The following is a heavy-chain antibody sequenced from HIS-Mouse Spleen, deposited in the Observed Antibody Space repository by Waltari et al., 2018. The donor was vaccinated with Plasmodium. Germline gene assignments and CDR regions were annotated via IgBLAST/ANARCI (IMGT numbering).Heavy chain of an antibody. CDR1: GGSISSSSYY. J-gene: IGHJ5*02. D-gene: IGHD3-22*01. CDR2: IYYSGST. CDR3: ARVPYYYDSSGYGMGWFDP. Sequence: QLQLQESGPGLVKPSETLSLTCTVSGGSISSSSYYWGWIRQPPGKGLEWIGSIYYSGSTYYNPSLTSRVTISVDTSKNQFSLKLSSVTAADTAVYYCARVPYYYDSSGYGMGWFDPWGQGTLVTVSS. V-gene: IGHV4-39*07.